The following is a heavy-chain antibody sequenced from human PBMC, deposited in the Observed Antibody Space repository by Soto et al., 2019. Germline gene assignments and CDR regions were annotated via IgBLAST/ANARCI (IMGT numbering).Heavy chain of an antibody. CDR2: IYSGGST. D-gene: IGHD5-12*01. Sequence: GSRRLSCAASGFTFSSYAMSWVRQAPGKGLEWVSVIYSGGSTYYADSVKGRFTISRDNSKNTLYLQMNSLRAEDTAVYYCARFFDGSYYYGMDVWGQGTTVTVSS. V-gene: IGHV3-53*01. CDR3: ARFFDGSYYYGMDV. J-gene: IGHJ6*02. CDR1: GFTFSSYA.